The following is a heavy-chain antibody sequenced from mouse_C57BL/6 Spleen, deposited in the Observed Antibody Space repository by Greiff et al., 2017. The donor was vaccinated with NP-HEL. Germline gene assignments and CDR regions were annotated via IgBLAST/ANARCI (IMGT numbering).Heavy chain of an antibody. J-gene: IGHJ3*01. CDR2: ISSGSSTI. CDR3: ARPHYYGSSYVAWFAY. V-gene: IGHV5-17*01. CDR1: GFTFSDYG. D-gene: IGHD1-1*01. Sequence: EVKLMESGGGLVKPGGSLKLSCAASGFTFSDYGMHWVRQAPEKGLEWVAYISSGSSTIYYADTVKGRFTISRDNAKNTLFLQMTSLRSEDTAMYYCARPHYYGSSYVAWFAYWGQGTLVTVSA.